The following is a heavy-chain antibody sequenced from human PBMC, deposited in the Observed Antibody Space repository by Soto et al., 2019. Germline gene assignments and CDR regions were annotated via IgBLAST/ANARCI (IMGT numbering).Heavy chain of an antibody. V-gene: IGHV1-69*01. CDR2: LIPILGTA. CDR3: ARAIGVSRFGVGPLGYFDY. CDR1: GGTFSSYA. Sequence: QVQLVQSGAEVKKPGSSVKVSCKASGGTFSSYAISWVRQAPGQGLEWRGGLIPILGTANYAKKFQGRVTITADESTSTAYMELSSLRSEDTAVYYCARAIGVSRFGVGPLGYFDYWGQGTLVTVSS. D-gene: IGHD3-3*02. J-gene: IGHJ4*02.